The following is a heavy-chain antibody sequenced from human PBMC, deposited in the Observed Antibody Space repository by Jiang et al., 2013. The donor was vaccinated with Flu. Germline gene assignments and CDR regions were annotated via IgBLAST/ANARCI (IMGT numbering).Heavy chain of an antibody. V-gene: IGHV5-51*01. CDR2: IYPDDSDT. J-gene: IGHJ2*01. D-gene: IGHD3-10*01. Sequence: GWVRQMPGKGLEWMGIIYPDDSDTRYSPSFQGQVTISADKSISTAYLQWSSLKASDTAMYYCASDMVQGGFWYFDLWGRGTLVTVSS. CDR3: ASDMVQGGFWYFDL.